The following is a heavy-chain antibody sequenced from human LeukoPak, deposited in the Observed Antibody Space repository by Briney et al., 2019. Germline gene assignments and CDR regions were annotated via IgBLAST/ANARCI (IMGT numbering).Heavy chain of an antibody. J-gene: IGHJ4*02. CDR2: ISSSSSNI. D-gene: IGHD3-3*01. Sequence: GGSLRLSCAASGFTFSGYSMNWVRQAPGKGLEWVSSISSSSSNIYYADSVKGRLAISRDNAKNSLYLQMNSLGAEDTAVYYCARARRFLEWSTYYFDYWGQGTLVTVSS. V-gene: IGHV3-21*01. CDR1: GFTFSGYS. CDR3: ARARRFLEWSTYYFDY.